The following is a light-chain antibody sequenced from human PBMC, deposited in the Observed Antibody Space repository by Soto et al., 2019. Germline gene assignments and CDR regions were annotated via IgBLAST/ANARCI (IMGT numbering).Light chain of an antibody. Sequence: DIQITQSPSSPSASVGDRVTITCRASQGISDYLAWYQQKPGKVPKLLIHSASTLQYGVPSRFSGSGSGTDFTLTISSLQPEDVATYYCQKYNGAPWTFGQGTKVEIK. CDR2: SAS. CDR1: QGISDY. J-gene: IGKJ1*01. V-gene: IGKV1-27*01. CDR3: QKYNGAPWT.